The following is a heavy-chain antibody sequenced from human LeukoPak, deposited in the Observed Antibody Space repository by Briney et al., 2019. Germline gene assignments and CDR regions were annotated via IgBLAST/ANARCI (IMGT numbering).Heavy chain of an antibody. Sequence: PSETLSLTCTVSGGSISSYYWSWVRQPAGKGLERIGRIYTSGSPYYNPSLKSRVTMSGDTSKNQFSLKLTSVAAADTAVYFCARVGGDGYNFDYWGQGTLVTVSS. D-gene: IGHD5-24*01. CDR1: GGSISSYY. V-gene: IGHV4-4*07. CDR2: IYTSGSP. CDR3: ARVGGDGYNFDY. J-gene: IGHJ4*02.